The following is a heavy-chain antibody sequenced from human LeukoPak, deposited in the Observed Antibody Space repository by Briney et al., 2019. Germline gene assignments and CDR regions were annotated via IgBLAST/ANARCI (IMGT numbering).Heavy chain of an antibody. CDR1: GFTFSSYA. J-gene: IGHJ4*02. V-gene: IGHV3-23*01. CDR3: AKGLTNLGDD. CDR2: LSGSGSSA. D-gene: IGHD3-9*01. Sequence: GGSLRLSCTASGFTFSSYAMSWVRQAPGKGLEWVSGLSGSGSSAYYADSVKGRFTISRDNSKNTLYLQMNSLRPEDTAVYYCAKGLTNLGDDWGQGTLVTVSS.